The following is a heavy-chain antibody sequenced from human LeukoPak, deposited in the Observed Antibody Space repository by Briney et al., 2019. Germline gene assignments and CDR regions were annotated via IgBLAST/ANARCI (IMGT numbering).Heavy chain of an antibody. J-gene: IGHJ5*02. V-gene: IGHV5-51*01. Sequence: GESLKIACKGSGYSCTSYWIGWVRQMPGKGLEGMGLIYPGDSDTRYSPSFQEQVTISADKSISTAYLQWSSLKASDTAMYYCAIFDFLFGEIDNWFDPWGQGTQVTVSS. CDR3: AIFDFLFGEIDNWFDP. D-gene: IGHD3-16*01. CDR1: GYSCTSYW. CDR2: IYPGDSDT.